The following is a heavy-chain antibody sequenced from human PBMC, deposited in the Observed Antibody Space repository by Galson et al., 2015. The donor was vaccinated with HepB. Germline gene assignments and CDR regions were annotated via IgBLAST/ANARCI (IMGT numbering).Heavy chain of an antibody. CDR2: ISCTSSYI. Sequence: SLRLSCAASGFTFIAYNMNWVRLAPGKGLEWVSTISCTSSYIYYADSVKGPFTISRDNTKNSLYLQMNIRRAEDTAVYYCVREVAPYWGQGTLVTVSS. D-gene: IGHD2-21*01. J-gene: IGHJ4*02. CDR1: GFTFIAYN. CDR3: VREVAPY. V-gene: IGHV3-21*01.